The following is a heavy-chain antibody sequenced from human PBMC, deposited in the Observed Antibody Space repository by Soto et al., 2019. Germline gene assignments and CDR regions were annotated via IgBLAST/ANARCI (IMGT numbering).Heavy chain of an antibody. J-gene: IGHJ5*02. CDR2: ISSSSSTI. V-gene: IGHV3-48*02. CDR3: ARENYGDYLNWFDP. CDR1: GFTFSSYS. D-gene: IGHD4-17*01. Sequence: EVQLVESGGGLVQPGGSLRLSCAASGFTFSSYSMNWVRQAPGKGLEWVSYISSSSSTIYYADSVKGRFTSSRDNAKNSLYPQMNSLRDEDTAVYYCARENYGDYLNWFDPWGQGTLVTASS.